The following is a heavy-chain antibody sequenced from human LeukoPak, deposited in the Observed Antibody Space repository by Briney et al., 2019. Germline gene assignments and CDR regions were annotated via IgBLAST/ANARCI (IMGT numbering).Heavy chain of an antibody. CDR3: AKAVTRDVAAGGTHFHYYAMDV. CDR1: GFTFDDYA. D-gene: IGHD1-26*01. CDR2: IGWNSGSI. Sequence: QSGGSLRLSCAASGFTFDDYAMHWVRQAPGKGLEWVSGIGWNSGSIGYADSVKGRFTISRDNAKNSLYLEVSGLRPEDTALYYCAKAVTRDVAAGGTHFHYYAMDVWGHGTTVTVSS. V-gene: IGHV3-9*01. J-gene: IGHJ6*02.